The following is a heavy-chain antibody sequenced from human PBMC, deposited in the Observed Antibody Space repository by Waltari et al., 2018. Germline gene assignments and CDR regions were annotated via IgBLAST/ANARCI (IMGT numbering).Heavy chain of an antibody. V-gene: IGHV3-15*01. CDR2: IKSKTDGGTT. D-gene: IGHD2-2*01. J-gene: IGHJ4*02. CDR3: TTDPRSSTSC. CDR1: ESTFGTAG. Sequence: VQRVGSGGGWVRLGGPFSLPVQAPESTFGTAGWGGSGQAPGKGLEWVGRIKSKTDGGTTDYAAPVKGRFTISREDSKNTLYLQMNSLKSDDTAVYYCTTDPRSSTSCWGQGTLVTVSS.